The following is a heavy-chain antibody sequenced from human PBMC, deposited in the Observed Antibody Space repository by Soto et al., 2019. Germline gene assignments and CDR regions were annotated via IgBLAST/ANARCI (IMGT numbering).Heavy chain of an antibody. CDR3: AKRDRSNWSYFDY. J-gene: IGHJ4*02. Sequence: GGSLRLSCAASGFTFSNYAMTWVRQAPGRGLEWVSVITGGGDTTYYADSVKGRFTISRDNSKNTLSLQMNSLRAENTALYYCAKRDRSNWSYFDYWGQGTLVTVSS. CDR1: GFTFSNYA. V-gene: IGHV3-23*01. CDR2: ITGGGDTT. D-gene: IGHD1-20*01.